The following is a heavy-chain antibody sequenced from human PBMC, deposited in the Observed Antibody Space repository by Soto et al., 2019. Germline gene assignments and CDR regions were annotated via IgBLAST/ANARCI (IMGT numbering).Heavy chain of an antibody. J-gene: IGHJ6*02. CDR3: ARQGPTDGRWEFANYYGMDV. D-gene: IGHD1-26*01. CDR2: IIHSEST. CDR1: GGSFSAYY. Sequence: SETLSLTCAVYGGSFSAYYWSWVRQPPGKGLEWIGEIIHSESTKYNPPLKSRVTISVDTSKNQFSLKLSSVTAADTAVYYCARQGPTDGRWEFANYYGMDVWGQGTPVTVSS. V-gene: IGHV4-34*12.